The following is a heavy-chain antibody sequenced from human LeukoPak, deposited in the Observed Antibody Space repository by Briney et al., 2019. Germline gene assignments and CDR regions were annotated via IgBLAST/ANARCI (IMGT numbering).Heavy chain of an antibody. D-gene: IGHD5-24*01. CDR2: IWYDGGNK. J-gene: IGHJ4*02. CDR1: GFTFTSYG. Sequence: PGRSLRLSCATSGFTFTSYGMHWVRQAPGKGLEWVAVIWYDGGNKYYADSVKGRFTISRDDSKNTLYLQMNSLRAEDTAVYYCARDRAIDWGQGTLVTVSS. V-gene: IGHV3-33*01. CDR3: ARDRAID.